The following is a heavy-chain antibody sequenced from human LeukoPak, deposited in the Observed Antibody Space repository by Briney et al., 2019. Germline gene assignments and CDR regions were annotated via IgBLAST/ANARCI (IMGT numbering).Heavy chain of an antibody. CDR3: XRTLRYFDY. CDR1: GFTFSSYG. Sequence: QPGGSLRLSCAASGFTFSSYGMHWVRQAPGKGLEWVAVIWYDGSNKYYADSVKGRFTISRDNSKNTLYLQMNSLRAEDTAVYYXXRTLRYFDYWGQGTLVTVSS. V-gene: IGHV3-33*01. D-gene: IGHD3-9*01. J-gene: IGHJ4*02. CDR2: IWYDGSNK.